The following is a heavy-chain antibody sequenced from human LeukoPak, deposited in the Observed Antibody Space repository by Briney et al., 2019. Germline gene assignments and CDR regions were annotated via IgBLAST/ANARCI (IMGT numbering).Heavy chain of an antibody. CDR1: GYSISNYL. J-gene: IGHJ4*02. V-gene: IGHV5-51*01. CDR3: VRQDGSGRCYFDY. D-gene: IGHD3-10*01. CDR2: IYPGGSAT. Sequence: GEALKISCKGSGYSISNYLLGWVRPLPGKVMEWMGIIYPGGSATRYNPSFQRRVTISAGESINTAYLQWSSLKGSDTAMYYCVRQDGSGRCYFDYWGQGNLVTVSS.